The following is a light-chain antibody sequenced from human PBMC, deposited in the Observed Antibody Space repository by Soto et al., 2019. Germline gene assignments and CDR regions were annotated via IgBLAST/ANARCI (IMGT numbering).Light chain of an antibody. J-gene: IGLJ2*01. CDR1: SSNIGNNY. CDR2: DNN. CDR3: ATWDGSLPGEV. Sequence: QSVLTQSPSGSAAPGQKVTISCSGSSSNIGNNYVSWYQQLPGTAPKLLIYDNNKRPSGIPDRFSGSKSGTSGTLDITGLQTGAEADYSCATWDGSLPGEVFGGGTQLTVL. V-gene: IGLV1-51*01.